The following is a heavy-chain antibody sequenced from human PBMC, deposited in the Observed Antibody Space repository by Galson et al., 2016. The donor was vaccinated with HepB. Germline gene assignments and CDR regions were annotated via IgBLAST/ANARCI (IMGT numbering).Heavy chain of an antibody. D-gene: IGHD2-15*01. V-gene: IGHV1-2*02. CDR1: GYTFTDQY. CDR2: IDPNSGGT. Sequence: SVKVSCKASGYTFTDQYVRWVRQAPGQGLEWMGWIDPNSGGTNYAQKFQGRVTMTGDTSLSTAYMELSRLTSEDTAVYYCASKHCRGVDCHLPFFDFWGQGSLVTVSS. CDR3: ASKHCRGVDCHLPFFDF. J-gene: IGHJ4*02.